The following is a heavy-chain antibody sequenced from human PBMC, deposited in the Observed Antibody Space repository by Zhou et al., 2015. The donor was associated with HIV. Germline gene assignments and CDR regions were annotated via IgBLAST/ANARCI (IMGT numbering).Heavy chain of an antibody. Sequence: EVQLVESGGGLVKPGGSLRLSCAASGFIFDDYAMYWVRQAPGKGLEWVSGISWNSGSIGYADSVKGRFTISRDNARSTLYLQMNSLRAEDTALYYCARAGTDWILDSWGQGTLVTVSS. V-gene: IGHV3-9*01. D-gene: IGHD3-9*01. CDR3: ARAGTDWILDS. CDR1: GFIFDDYA. J-gene: IGHJ4*02. CDR2: ISWNSGSI.